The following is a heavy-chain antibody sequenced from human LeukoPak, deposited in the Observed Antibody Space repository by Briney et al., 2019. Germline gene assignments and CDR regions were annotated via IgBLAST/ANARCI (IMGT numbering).Heavy chain of an antibody. D-gene: IGHD3-16*01. CDR1: GCSLTTTYY. CDR3: PRVLSAPTFIDS. J-gene: IGHJ4*02. V-gene: IGHV4-38-2*02. Sequence: SETLSLTRTLSGCSLTTTYYWAWFRQAPGKDLEWIATVFQLQTVRTFYNPSLESRVTMSLDTSQKQFSLNLPSVTAAHTDLYLCPRVLSAPTFIDSWCQGTLVTVSS. CDR2: VFQLQTVRT.